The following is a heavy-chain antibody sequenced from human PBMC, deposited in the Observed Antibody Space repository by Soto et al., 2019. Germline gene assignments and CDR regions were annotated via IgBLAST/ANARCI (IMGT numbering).Heavy chain of an antibody. D-gene: IGHD2-21*01. CDR3: ARSDGYTFNWLDS. V-gene: IGHV1-8*01. J-gene: IGHJ5*01. CDR1: GYTFATYD. Sequence: QVQLVQSGAEVKTPGASVKVSCKASGYTFATYDINWVRQAPGQGLEWMGWMNPNSGNTGYAQKFQGRLTMTRDTALSVAHMELSSLRNEDTAVYYCARSDGYTFNWLDSWGQGTLVTVSA. CDR2: MNPNSGNT.